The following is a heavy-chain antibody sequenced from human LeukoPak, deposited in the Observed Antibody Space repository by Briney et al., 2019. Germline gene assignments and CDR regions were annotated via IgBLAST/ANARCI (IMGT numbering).Heavy chain of an antibody. V-gene: IGHV3-7*03. D-gene: IGHD6-13*01. CDR3: ARSGRRSSAALLYYFDY. J-gene: IGHJ4*02. CDR2: IKQDGGEK. CDR1: GFTFSDYW. Sequence: GGSLRLSCGVPGFTFSDYWMNWVRQAPGKGLEWVASIKQDGGEKSYVDSVKGRFTISRDNAKNSLYLQMSSLRAEDTAVYYCARSGRRSSAALLYYFDYWGQGTLVTVSS.